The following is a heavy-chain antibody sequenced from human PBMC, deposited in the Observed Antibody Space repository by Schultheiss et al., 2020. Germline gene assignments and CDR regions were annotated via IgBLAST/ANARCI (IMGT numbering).Heavy chain of an antibody. CDR3: AREKVTRFPDY. J-gene: IGHJ4*02. D-gene: IGHD2-21*02. CDR2: INQSGST. V-gene: IGHV4-34*01. CDR1: GGSFSGFF. Sequence: GSLRLSCAVSGGSFSGFFWSWIRQPPGKGLEWIGEINQSGSTTYNPSLKSRVTISVDTSKNQFSLKLSSVTAADTAVYYCAREKVTRFPDYWGPGTLVTVSS.